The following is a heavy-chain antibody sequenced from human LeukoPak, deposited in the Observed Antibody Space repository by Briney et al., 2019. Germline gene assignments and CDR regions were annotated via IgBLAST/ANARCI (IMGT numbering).Heavy chain of an antibody. CDR1: GYTFTGYY. CDR3: ARADGSGSYSLPYYFDY. CDR2: INPNSGGT. D-gene: IGHD3-10*01. J-gene: IGHJ4*02. Sequence: ASVKVSCKASGYTFTGYYMHWVRQAPGQGLGWMGWINPNSGGTNYAQKFQGRVTMTRNTSISTAYMELSSLRSEDTAVYYCARADGSGSYSLPYYFDYWGQGTLVTVSS. V-gene: IGHV1-2*02.